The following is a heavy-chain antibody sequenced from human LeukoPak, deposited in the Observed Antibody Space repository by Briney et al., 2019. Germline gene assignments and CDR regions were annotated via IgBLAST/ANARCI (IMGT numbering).Heavy chain of an antibody. J-gene: IGHJ4*02. CDR2: ISGGGSST. V-gene: IGHV3-23*01. CDR1: GFTFSSYA. D-gene: IGHD6-19*01. CDR3: AKAMYSSGWDDLDY. Sequence: PGGSLRLSCAASGFTFSSYAMSWVRQAPGKGLEWASAISGGGSSTHYADSVKCRFTISRDNSKNTLYLQMNSLRAEDTAVYYCAKAMYSSGWDDLDYWGQGTLVTVSS.